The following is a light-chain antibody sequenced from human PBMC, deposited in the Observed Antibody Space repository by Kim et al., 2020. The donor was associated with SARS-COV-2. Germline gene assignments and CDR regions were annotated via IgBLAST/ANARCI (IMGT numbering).Light chain of an antibody. J-gene: IGKJ4*01. Sequence: ASVGDRITISCRASQNITKYLTVYQQKPGKDPKLLIYAASSLQSGVPSRFSGVGSATDFSLTITSLQPEDFATYYCQQAYNGPLTFGGGTKVDIK. CDR2: AAS. CDR1: QNITKY. V-gene: IGKV1-39*01. CDR3: QQAYNGPLT.